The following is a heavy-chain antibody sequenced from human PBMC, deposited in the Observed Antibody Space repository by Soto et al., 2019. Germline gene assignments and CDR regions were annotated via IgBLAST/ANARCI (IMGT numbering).Heavy chain of an antibody. V-gene: IGHV3-74*01. CDR2: INSDGSST. CDR3: ARRYSSSFDY. Sequence: GGSLSLSCAASGFTFSSYNMNWVRQAPGKGLVWVSWINSDGSSTSYADSVKGRFTISRDNAKNTLYLQMNSLRAEDTAVYYCARRYSSSFDYWGQGTLVTVSS. CDR1: GFTFSSYN. D-gene: IGHD6-13*01. J-gene: IGHJ4*02.